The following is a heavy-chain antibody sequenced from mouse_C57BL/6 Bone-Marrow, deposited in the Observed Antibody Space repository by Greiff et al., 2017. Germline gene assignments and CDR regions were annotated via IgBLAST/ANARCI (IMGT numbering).Heavy chain of an antibody. CDR2: IDPEIGDT. CDR1: GFNIKDDY. CDR3: SSFDGNYFDF. D-gene: IGHD2-3*01. J-gene: IGHJ2*01. Sequence: DVQLQESGAELVRPGASVKLSCTASGFNIKDDYIHWVKQRPEQGLEWIGWIDPEIGDTEYASKFQGKATITSDTSSNTAYLQRSSLTSEDTAVYYCSSFDGNYFDFWGQGTPLTVAS. V-gene: IGHV14-4*01.